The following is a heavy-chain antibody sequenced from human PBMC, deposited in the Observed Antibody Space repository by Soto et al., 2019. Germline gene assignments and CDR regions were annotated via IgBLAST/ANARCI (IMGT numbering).Heavy chain of an antibody. CDR3: AKNVGTLLRGVWGRERKQIYYFDY. CDR2: VSAYTGNA. V-gene: IGHV1-18*01. CDR1: GYTFNTYG. D-gene: IGHD3-10*01. J-gene: IGHJ4*02. Sequence: QVHLVQSGAEVKKPGASVRVSCKASGYTFNTYGISWVRQAPGQGLEWMGWVSAYTGNANYAQKFLGRVTMTADTSRSTAYMELRSLRSDDTAVYYCAKNVGTLLRGVWGRERKQIYYFDYWGQGTLVTVSS.